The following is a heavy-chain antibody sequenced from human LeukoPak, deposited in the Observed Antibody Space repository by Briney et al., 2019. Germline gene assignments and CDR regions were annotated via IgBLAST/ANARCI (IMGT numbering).Heavy chain of an antibody. CDR1: GFTFSSAA. V-gene: IGHV3-23*01. CDR3: AREDQPRGTFDY. CDR2: IGSSGGST. D-gene: IGHD2-15*01. Sequence: GGSLRLSCAASGFTFSSAAMTWVRQAPGKGLEWVSLIGSSGGSTYYADSVKGRFTISRDNAKNSLYLQMNSLRAEDTALYYCAREDQPRGTFDYWGQGILVTVSS. J-gene: IGHJ4*02.